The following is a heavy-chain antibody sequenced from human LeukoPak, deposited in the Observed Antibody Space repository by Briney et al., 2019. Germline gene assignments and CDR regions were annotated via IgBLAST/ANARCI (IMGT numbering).Heavy chain of an antibody. V-gene: IGHV4-39*07. J-gene: IGHJ4*02. Sequence: SETLSLTCTVSGGSISSTNYYWGWIRQPPGKGLEWIGSIYYSGSTYYNPSLKSRVTISVDTSKKQFSLKLSSVTAADTAVYYCARVGTMVRGVRGDYFDYWGQRTLVTVSS. CDR3: ARVGTMVRGVRGDYFDY. CDR2: IYYSGST. D-gene: IGHD3-10*01. CDR1: GGSISSTNYY.